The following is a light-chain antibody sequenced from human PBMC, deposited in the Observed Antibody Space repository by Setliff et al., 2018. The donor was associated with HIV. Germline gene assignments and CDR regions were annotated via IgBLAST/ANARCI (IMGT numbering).Light chain of an antibody. Sequence: QSALTQPPSASGSPGQSVTISCTGTSSDVGGYNYVSWYQQHPGKAPKLMIYGVSKRPSGVPDRFSGSKSGNTASLTVSGLQAEDEADYYCSSYAGSKNYIFGTGTKVTV. J-gene: IGLJ1*01. CDR2: GVS. V-gene: IGLV2-8*01. CDR3: SSYAGSKNYI. CDR1: SSDVGGYNY.